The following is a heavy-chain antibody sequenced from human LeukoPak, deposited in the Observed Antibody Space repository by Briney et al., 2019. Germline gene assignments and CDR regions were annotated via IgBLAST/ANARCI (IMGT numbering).Heavy chain of an antibody. CDR3: ARLSWQGGRVPSFDL. V-gene: IGHV6-1*01. J-gene: IGHJ2*01. CDR1: GDSVSSNSAA. D-gene: IGHD1-26*01. CDR2: XXYRSKWYN. Sequence: SQTLSLTCAISGDSVSSNSAAWNWIRQSPSRGXXXXXXXXYRSKWYNDYAVSVKSRIIINPDTSKNQFSLQLNSVTPEDTAVYYCARLSWQGGRVPSFDLWGRGTLVTVSS.